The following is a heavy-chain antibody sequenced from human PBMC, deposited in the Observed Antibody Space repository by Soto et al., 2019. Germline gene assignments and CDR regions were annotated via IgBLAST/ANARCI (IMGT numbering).Heavy chain of an antibody. CDR1: GGTFSSYT. D-gene: IGHD5-18*01. V-gene: IGHV1-69*02. CDR2: IIPILGIA. Sequence: QVQLVQSGADVKKPGSSVKVSCKASGGTFSSYTISWVRQAPGQGLEWMGRIIPILGIANYAQKFQGRVTLTANNSTSTAYMELSSLRSEATAVYYCAIADPPVDTAMVSVYYYYYYYMDVWGKGTTVTVTS. J-gene: IGHJ6*03. CDR3: AIADPPVDTAMVSVYYYYYYYMDV.